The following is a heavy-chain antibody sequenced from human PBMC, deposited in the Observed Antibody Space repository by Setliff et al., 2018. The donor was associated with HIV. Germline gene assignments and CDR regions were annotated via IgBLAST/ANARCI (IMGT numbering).Heavy chain of an antibody. J-gene: IGHJ5*02. CDR2: INHSGST. V-gene: IGHV4-34*01. CDR3: ARRWGIRGYSS. CDR1: GFTFDNVD. D-gene: IGHD5-18*01. Sequence: GSLRLSCAASGFTFDNVDMNWIRQPPGKGLEWIGEINHSGSTNYNPSLKSRVTISVDTSKNQFSLKLYSVTAADTSVYYCARRWGIRGYSSWGQGTLVTVSS.